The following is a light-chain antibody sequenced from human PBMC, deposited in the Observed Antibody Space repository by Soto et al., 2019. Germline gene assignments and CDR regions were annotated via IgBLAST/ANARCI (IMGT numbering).Light chain of an antibody. V-gene: IGKV1-6*01. CDR1: QSISSY. CDR3: LQDYNYPWT. Sequence: IQMTQSPSALSASVGDRATITCRASQSISSYLHWYQQKPGKAPKLLIYAASSLQSGVPSRFSGSGSGTDFTLTISSLQPEDFATYYCLQDYNYPWTFGQGTKVDIK. J-gene: IGKJ1*01. CDR2: AAS.